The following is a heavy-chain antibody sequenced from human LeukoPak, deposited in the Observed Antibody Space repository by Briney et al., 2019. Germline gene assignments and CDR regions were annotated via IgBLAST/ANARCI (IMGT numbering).Heavy chain of an antibody. V-gene: IGHV3-23*01. D-gene: IGHD2-15*01. J-gene: IGHJ4*02. Sequence: GGSLRLSCAASGFTFSSYAMSWVRQAPGEGLEWVSAISSSGGSTYYADSVKGRFTISRDSSKNTLYLQMNSLRAEDTAIYYCAGRVTATRSFDYWGQGTLVTVSS. CDR1: GFTFSSYA. CDR2: ISSSGGST. CDR3: AGRVTATRSFDY.